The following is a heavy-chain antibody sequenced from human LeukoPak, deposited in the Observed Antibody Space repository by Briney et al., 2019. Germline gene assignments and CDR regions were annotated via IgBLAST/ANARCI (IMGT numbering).Heavy chain of an antibody. D-gene: IGHD6-13*01. CDR2: ISGSGGST. CDR1: GFTFSSYA. Sequence: PGGSLRLSCAASGFTFSSYAMSWVRQAPGKGLEWVSAISGSGGSTYYADSVKGRFTISRDNAKNSLYLQMNSLRAEDTALYYCARSIAAAGTVAFDYWGQGTLVTVSS. V-gene: IGHV3-23*01. CDR3: ARSIAAAGTVAFDY. J-gene: IGHJ4*02.